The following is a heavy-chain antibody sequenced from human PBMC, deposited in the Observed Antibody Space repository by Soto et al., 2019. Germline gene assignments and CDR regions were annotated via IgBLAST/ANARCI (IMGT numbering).Heavy chain of an antibody. Sequence: GESLKISCAASGFTLSNNGMHWVRQAPGKGLEWVAVISRDGNTKFYADSVKGRFAISKDNSENTLYLQMNSLRLEDTAVYFCARELASGNWGQGTLVTVS. V-gene: IGHV3-30*03. D-gene: IGHD3-10*01. J-gene: IGHJ4*02. CDR2: ISRDGNTK. CDR1: GFTLSNNG. CDR3: ARELASGN.